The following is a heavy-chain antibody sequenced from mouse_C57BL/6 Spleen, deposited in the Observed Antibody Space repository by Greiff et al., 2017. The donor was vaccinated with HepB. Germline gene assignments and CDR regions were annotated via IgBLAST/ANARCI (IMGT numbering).Heavy chain of an antibody. CDR3: ARDEGDY. CDR2: ISYDGSN. CDR1: GYSITSGYY. Sequence: EVKLMESGPGLVKPSQSLSLTCSVTGYSITSGYYWNWIRQFPGNKLEWMGYISYDGSNNYNPSLKNRISITRDTSKNQFFLKLNSVTTEDTATYYCARDEGDYWGQGTSVTVSS. V-gene: IGHV3-6*01. J-gene: IGHJ4*01.